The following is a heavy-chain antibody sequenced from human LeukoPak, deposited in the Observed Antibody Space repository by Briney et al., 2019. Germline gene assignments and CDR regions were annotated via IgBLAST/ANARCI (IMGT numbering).Heavy chain of an antibody. CDR2: IYTSGST. D-gene: IGHD5-18*01. CDR1: GGSISSGSYY. V-gene: IGHV4-61*02. Sequence: PSETLSLTCTVSGGSISSGSYYWSWIRQPAGKGLEWIGRIYTSGSTNYNPSLKSRVTISVDTSKNQFSLKLSSVTAADTAVYYCARGDGYSYGYFDYWGQGTLVTVSS. J-gene: IGHJ4*02. CDR3: ARGDGYSYGYFDY.